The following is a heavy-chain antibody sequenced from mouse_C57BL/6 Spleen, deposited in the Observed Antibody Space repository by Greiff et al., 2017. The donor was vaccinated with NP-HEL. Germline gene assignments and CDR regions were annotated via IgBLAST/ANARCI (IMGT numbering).Heavy chain of an antibody. V-gene: IGHV1-19*01. CDR1: GYTFTDYY. J-gene: IGHJ2*01. CDR3: ARTVYDDDGGYYFDY. D-gene: IGHD2-4*01. CDR2: INPYNGGT. Sequence: SGPVLVKPGASVKMSCKASGYTFTDYYMNWVKQSHGKSLEWIGVINPYNGGTSYNQKFKGKATLTVDKSSSTAYMELNSLTSEAAEVYDCARTVYDDDGGYYFDYWGQGTTLTVSS.